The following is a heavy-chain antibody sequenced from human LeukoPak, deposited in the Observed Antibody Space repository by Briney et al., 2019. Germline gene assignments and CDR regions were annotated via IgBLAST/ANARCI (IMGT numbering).Heavy chain of an antibody. CDR3: ARDSSSWTDSGIFDY. Sequence: GRSLRLSCAASGFTFSSYGMHWVRQAPGKGLEWVAVIWYDGSNKYYADSVKGRFTISRDNSKNTLYLQMNSLRAEDTAVYYCARDSSSWTDSGIFDYWGQGTPVTVSS. D-gene: IGHD6-13*01. V-gene: IGHV3-33*01. J-gene: IGHJ4*02. CDR1: GFTFSSYG. CDR2: IWYDGSNK.